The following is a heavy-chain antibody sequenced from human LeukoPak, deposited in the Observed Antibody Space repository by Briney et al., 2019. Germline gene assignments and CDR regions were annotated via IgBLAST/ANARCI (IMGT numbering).Heavy chain of an antibody. CDR1: GGSFSGYY. D-gene: IGHD6-13*01. CDR2: INHSGST. Sequence: PSETLSLTCAVYGGSFSGYYWSWIRQPPGEGLEWIGEINHSGSTNYNPSLKSRVTMSVDTSKNQFSLKLSSVTAADTAVYYCARSSSSSLIDYWGQGTLVTVSS. J-gene: IGHJ4*02. CDR3: ARSSSSSLIDY. V-gene: IGHV4-34*01.